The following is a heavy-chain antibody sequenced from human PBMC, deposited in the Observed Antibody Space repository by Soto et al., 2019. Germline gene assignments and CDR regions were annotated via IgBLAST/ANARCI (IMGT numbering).Heavy chain of an antibody. V-gene: IGHV5-10-1*01. CDR2: IDPSDSYT. CDR1: GYSFTSYW. D-gene: IGHD3-10*01. J-gene: IGHJ6*01. CDR3: VRRPYGSSYYYYGMDV. Sequence: GESLKISCKGSGYSFTSYWISWVRQMPGKGLEWMGRIDPSDSYTNYSPSFQGHVTISADKSISTAYLQWSSLKASVTAMYYCVRRPYGSSYYYYGMDVWGQGTTVTVSS.